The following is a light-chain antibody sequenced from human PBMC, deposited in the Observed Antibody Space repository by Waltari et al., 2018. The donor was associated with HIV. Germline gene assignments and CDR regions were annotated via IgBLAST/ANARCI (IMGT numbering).Light chain of an antibody. J-gene: IGKJ3*01. Sequence: IQMTPSPSALSASVGDTVTITGRASQQIKKYFNWYQKKMGEAPRLLVYGASSLQSGVPARFRGSGSGSEYKLTISNLHSEDFASYFCQQSYGAPFTFGPGSTV. CDR1: QQIKKY. CDR3: QQSYGAPFT. V-gene: IGKV1-39*01. CDR2: GAS.